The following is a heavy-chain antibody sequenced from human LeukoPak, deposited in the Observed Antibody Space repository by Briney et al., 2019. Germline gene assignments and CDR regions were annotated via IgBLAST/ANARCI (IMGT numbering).Heavy chain of an antibody. CDR2: ISGSGGST. D-gene: IGHD3-22*01. Sequence: GGSLRLSCAASGFTFSSYAMSWVRQAPGKGLEWVSAISGSGGSTYYADSVKGRFTTSRDNSKNTLYLQMNSLRAEDTAVYYCAKDEAQAYYYDSSGYYLKTKSPLVAFDIWGQGTMVTVSS. J-gene: IGHJ3*02. V-gene: IGHV3-23*01. CDR3: AKDEAQAYYYDSSGYYLKTKSPLVAFDI. CDR1: GFTFSSYA.